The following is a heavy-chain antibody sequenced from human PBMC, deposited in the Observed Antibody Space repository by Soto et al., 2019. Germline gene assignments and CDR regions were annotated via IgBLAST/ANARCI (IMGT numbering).Heavy chain of an antibody. CDR2: SIPILGIA. D-gene: IGHD3-16*01. Sequence: QVQLVQSGDEVKKPGSSVKVSCKASGGTFSSYTISWVRQAPGQGLEWMGRSIPILGIATYAQKCQGRVTITADNSTSTAYMELSSLRSEDTAVYYCARYLRGTCGWDYWGQGTLVIVSS. J-gene: IGHJ4*02. CDR1: GGTFSSYT. CDR3: ARYLRGTCGWDY. V-gene: IGHV1-69*02.